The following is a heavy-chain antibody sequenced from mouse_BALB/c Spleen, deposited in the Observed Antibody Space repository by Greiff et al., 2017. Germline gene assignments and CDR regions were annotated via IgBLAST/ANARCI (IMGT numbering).Heavy chain of an antibody. CDR2: IYPYYGGT. Sequence: VQLQQSGPELVEPGDSVKISCTASGFSFTSYNMNWVHQSNGKSLEWIGNIYPYYGGTCYKRKFKGKATLTVDKSYRTAYKQLKSLTSEDTAVYYCARRDGDYWGQGTTLTVSS. V-gene: IGHV1-39*01. CDR3: ARRDGDY. CDR1: GFSFTSYN. J-gene: IGHJ2*01. D-gene: IGHD3-3*01.